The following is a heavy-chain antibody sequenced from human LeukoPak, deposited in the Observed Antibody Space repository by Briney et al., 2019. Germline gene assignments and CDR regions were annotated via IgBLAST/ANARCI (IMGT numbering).Heavy chain of an antibody. CDR1: GDSISSYY. CDR3: ARYSGLGVPDY. J-gene: IGHJ4*02. V-gene: IGHV6-1*01. CDR2: TYYRSKWYN. D-gene: IGHD2-21*01. Sequence: SETLSLTCTVSGDSISSYYWNWIRQSPSRGLEWLGRTYYRSKWYNDYAVSVRGRISINPDTSKNHFSLLLNSATPEDTAVYYCARYSGLGVPDYWGQGTLVTVSS.